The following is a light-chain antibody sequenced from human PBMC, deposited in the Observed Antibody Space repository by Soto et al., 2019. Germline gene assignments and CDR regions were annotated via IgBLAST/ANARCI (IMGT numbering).Light chain of an antibody. CDR2: DVS. Sequence: QSALTQPASVSGSPGQSITISCTGTSSDVGGYNYVSWYQQHPGKAPKLMIYDVSNRPSGVFNRFSGSKSGNTASLTISGIQAEDEADYYCSSYTSSTSWVFGGGTKLTVL. J-gene: IGLJ2*01. CDR1: SSDVGGYNY. V-gene: IGLV2-14*01. CDR3: SSYTSSTSWV.